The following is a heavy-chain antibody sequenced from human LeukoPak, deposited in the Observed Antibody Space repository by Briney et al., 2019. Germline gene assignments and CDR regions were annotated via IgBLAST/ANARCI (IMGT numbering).Heavy chain of an antibody. Sequence: TGGSLTLSCGASGFTFSSYDMIWVRQAPGKGLEWVSTISVSGGNTYYADSVKGRFTISRDNSKSTMYMQMNSLRVEETATYYCFGSCCGCNCYYGVYWGRGTLVTVSS. CDR3: FGSCCGCNCYYGVY. CDR2: ISVSGGNT. V-gene: IGHV3-23*01. CDR1: GFTFSSYD. J-gene: IGHJ4*02. D-gene: IGHD2-21*02.